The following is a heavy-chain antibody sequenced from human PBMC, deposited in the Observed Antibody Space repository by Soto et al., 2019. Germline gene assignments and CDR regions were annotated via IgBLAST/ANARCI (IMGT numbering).Heavy chain of an antibody. CDR1: GFTFVNFA. Sequence: QVPLVESGGGVVQPGGSLRLSCVASGFTFVNFAMHWVRQSPGKGLEWVAVISDDGKNKDYADSGKGRITISRDTSKDTGYLQMNSLRPEDTALYYCARGLTVVITRDLFDPWGQGSLVTVSS. D-gene: IGHD3-22*01. J-gene: IGHJ5*02. CDR2: ISDDGKNK. V-gene: IGHV3-30*04. CDR3: ARGLTVVITRDLFDP.